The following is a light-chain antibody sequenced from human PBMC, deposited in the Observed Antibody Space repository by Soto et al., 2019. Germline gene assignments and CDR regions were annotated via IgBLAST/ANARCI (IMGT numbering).Light chain of an antibody. V-gene: IGLV2-8*01. CDR1: SSDVGGYNY. CDR3: RSYAGSILYV. CDR2: EVS. Sequence: QSVLTQPPSASGSPGQSVTISCTGTSSDVGGYNYVSWYQQHPGKAPKLMIYEVSKRPSGVPDRFSGSKSGNTASLTVSGLQAEDEADYYCRSYAGSILYVFGTGTKLTVL. J-gene: IGLJ1*01.